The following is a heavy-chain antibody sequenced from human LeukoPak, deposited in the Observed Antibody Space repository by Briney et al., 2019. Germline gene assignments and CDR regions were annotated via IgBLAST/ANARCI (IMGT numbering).Heavy chain of an antibody. CDR2: IIPIFGTA. CDR3: ARGLRLGELSLFSYYYMDV. V-gene: IGHV1-69*06. Sequence: ASVKVSCKASGGTFISYAISWVRQAPGQGLEWMGGIIPIFGTANYAQKFQGRVTITADKSTSTAYMELSSLRSEDTAVYYCARGLRLGELSLFSYYYMDVWGKGTTVTVSS. D-gene: IGHD3-16*02. J-gene: IGHJ6*03. CDR1: GGTFISYA.